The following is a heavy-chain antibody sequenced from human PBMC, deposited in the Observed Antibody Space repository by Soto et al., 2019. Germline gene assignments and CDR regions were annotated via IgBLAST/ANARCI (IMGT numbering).Heavy chain of an antibody. Sequence: VGSLRLSCAASVFTFSSYAMSCVRHSPGKWLEWVSAISGSGGSTYYADSVKGRFTISRDNSKNTLYLQMNSLRAEDTAVYYCAKDFRPCSGGSCYLPPWFDPWGQGTLVTVSS. D-gene: IGHD2-15*01. CDR3: AKDFRPCSGGSCYLPPWFDP. CDR1: VFTFSSYA. V-gene: IGHV3-23*01. CDR2: ISGSGGST. J-gene: IGHJ5*02.